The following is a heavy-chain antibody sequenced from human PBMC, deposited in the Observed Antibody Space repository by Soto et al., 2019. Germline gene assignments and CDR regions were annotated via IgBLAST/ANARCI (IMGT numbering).Heavy chain of an antibody. CDR3: AKGSPNYDFWSGYYPFDY. CDR2: ISWNSGSI. Sequence: GGSLRLSCAASGFTFSSYSMNWVRQAPGKGLEWVSGISWNSGSIGYADSVKGRFTISRDNAKNSLYLQMNSLRAEDTALYYCAKGSPNYDFWSGYYPFDYWGQGTLVTVSS. J-gene: IGHJ4*02. CDR1: GFTFSSYS. D-gene: IGHD3-3*01. V-gene: IGHV3-9*01.